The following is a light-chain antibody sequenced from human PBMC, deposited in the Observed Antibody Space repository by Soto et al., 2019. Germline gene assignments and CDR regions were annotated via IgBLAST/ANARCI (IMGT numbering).Light chain of an antibody. CDR3: AAWDDSLNARV. Sequence: QSVLTQPPSASGTPGQRVTISCSGSSSNIGSNYVYWYQQLPGTAPKLLIYRNIQRPSAVPDRFSGSKSGASAPLAISGRRSEDEADYYCAAWDDSLNARVFGGGTKLTVL. CDR1: SSNIGSNY. J-gene: IGLJ3*02. V-gene: IGLV1-47*01. CDR2: RNI.